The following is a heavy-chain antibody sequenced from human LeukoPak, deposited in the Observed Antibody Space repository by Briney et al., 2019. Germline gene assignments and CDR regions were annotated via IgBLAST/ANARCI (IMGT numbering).Heavy chain of an antibody. Sequence: SETLSLTCTVSGGSISSYYWSWIRQPPGKRLEWIGYIYTSGSTNYNPSLKSRVTISVDTSKNQFSLKLSSVTAADTAVYYCARIGGYSRAYWGQGTLVTVSS. CDR3: ARIGGYSRAY. V-gene: IGHV4-4*09. CDR1: GGSISSYY. CDR2: IYTSGST. D-gene: IGHD2-21*01. J-gene: IGHJ4*02.